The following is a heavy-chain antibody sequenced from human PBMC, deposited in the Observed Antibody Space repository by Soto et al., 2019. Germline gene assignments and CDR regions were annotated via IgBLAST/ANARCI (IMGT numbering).Heavy chain of an antibody. J-gene: IGHJ4*02. D-gene: IGHD1-26*01. CDR3: AKDSPLSGSYLDLDY. V-gene: IGHV3-15*07. CDR1: GFTFSNAW. CDR2: IKSKTDGGTT. Sequence: GGSLRLSCAASGFTFSNAWINWVRQAPGKGLEWVGRIKSKTDGGTTDFAAPVKGRFAISRDDSKDMLYLQMNSLKAEDTGIYCCAKDSPLSGSYLDLDYWGQGTLVTVSS.